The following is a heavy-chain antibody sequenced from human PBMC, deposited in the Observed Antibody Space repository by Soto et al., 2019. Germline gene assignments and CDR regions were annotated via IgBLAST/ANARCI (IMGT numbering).Heavy chain of an antibody. CDR2: ISYDGSNK. Sequence: PGGSLRLSCAASGFTFSSYAMHWARQAPGKGLEWVAVISYDGSNKYYADSVKGRFTISRDNSKNTLYLQMNSLRAEDTAVYYCARDRSYYYDSSGPQPIDYWGQGTLVTVSS. CDR1: GFTFSSYA. D-gene: IGHD3-22*01. J-gene: IGHJ4*02. CDR3: ARDRSYYYDSSGPQPIDY. V-gene: IGHV3-30-3*01.